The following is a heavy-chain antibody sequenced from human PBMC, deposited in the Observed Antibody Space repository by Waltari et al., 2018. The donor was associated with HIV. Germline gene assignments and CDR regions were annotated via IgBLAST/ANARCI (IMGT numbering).Heavy chain of an antibody. CDR1: GFTFSNFA. CDR2: FWSDGAEI. D-gene: IGHD6-6*01. V-gene: IGHV3-33*01. J-gene: IGHJ4*02. Sequence: QVQLVESGGGVVQPGTSLTLSCAVSGFTFSNFAIHWVRQSTGKGLEWLAVFWSDGAEISYADSVKGRFTVSKDSSQKTLYLHLTSLRAEDTALYYCARGYSSSRWFPLYHWGRGTLVTVSS. CDR3: ARGYSSSRWFPLYH.